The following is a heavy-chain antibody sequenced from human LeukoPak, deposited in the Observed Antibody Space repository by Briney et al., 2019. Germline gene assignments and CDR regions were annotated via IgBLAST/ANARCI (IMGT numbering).Heavy chain of an antibody. D-gene: IGHD6-19*01. J-gene: IGHJ4*02. CDR2: IYYSGST. Sequence: SETLSLTCTVSGGSISSYYWSWIRQPPGKGLEWIGYIYYSGSTNYNPSLKSRVTISVDTSKNPFSLKLSSVTAADTAVYYCARDRGSGWPFDYWGQGTLVTVSS. CDR1: GGSISSYY. V-gene: IGHV4-59*01. CDR3: ARDRGSGWPFDY.